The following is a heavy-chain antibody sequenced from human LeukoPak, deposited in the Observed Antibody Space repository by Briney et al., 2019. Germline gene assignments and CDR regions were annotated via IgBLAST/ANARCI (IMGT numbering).Heavy chain of an antibody. CDR2: IKQDGSEK. Sequence: PGGSLRLSCAASGFTFSSYWMSWVRQAPGKGLEWVANIKQDGSEKYYVDSVKGRFTISRDNAKNSLYLQMGNLRAEDTAVFYCARASSSWYVYGYYFDYWGQGTLVTVSS. V-gene: IGHV3-7*04. CDR3: ARASSSWYVYGYYFDY. J-gene: IGHJ4*02. D-gene: IGHD6-13*01. CDR1: GFTFSSYW.